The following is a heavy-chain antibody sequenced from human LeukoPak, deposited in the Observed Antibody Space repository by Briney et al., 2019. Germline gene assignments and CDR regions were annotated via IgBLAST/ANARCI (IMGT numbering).Heavy chain of an antibody. CDR3: AELGITMIGGV. CDR1: GFTFSDYE. D-gene: IGHD3-10*02. Sequence: PGGSLRLSCAASGFTFSDYEMNWVRQAPGKGLEWISYISSSGSTIYYADSVKGRFTISRDNAKNSLYLQMNSLRAEDTAVYYCAELGITMIGGVWGKGTTVTISS. V-gene: IGHV3-48*03. CDR2: ISSSGSTI. J-gene: IGHJ6*04.